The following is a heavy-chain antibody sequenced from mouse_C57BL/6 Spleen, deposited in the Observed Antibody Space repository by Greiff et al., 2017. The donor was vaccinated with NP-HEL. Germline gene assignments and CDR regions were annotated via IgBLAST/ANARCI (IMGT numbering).Heavy chain of an antibody. Sequence: EVMLVESGGGLVQPGGSLSLSCAASGFTFTDYYMSWVRQPPGKALEWLGFIRNKANGYTTEYSASVKGRFTISRDNSQSILYLQMKALRAEESATYYCERQLLPRAYFDDWGQGTTLTVSS. CDR3: ERQLLPRAYFDD. V-gene: IGHV7-3*01. CDR1: GFTFTDYY. D-gene: IGHD1-1*01. J-gene: IGHJ2*01. CDR2: IRNKANGYTT.